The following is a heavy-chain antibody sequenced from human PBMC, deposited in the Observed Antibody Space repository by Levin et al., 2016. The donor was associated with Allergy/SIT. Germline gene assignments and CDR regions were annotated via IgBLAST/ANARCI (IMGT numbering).Heavy chain of an antibody. V-gene: IGHV3-33*01. J-gene: IGHJ6*02. D-gene: IGHD2-2*01. CDR1: GFTFSSYG. Sequence: GESLKISCAASGFTFSSYGMHWVRQAPGKGLEWVAVIWYDGSNKYYADSVKGRFTISRDNSKNTLYLQMNSLRAEDTAVYYCARDRFSSTSTPLDYYYGMDVWGQGTTVTVSS. CDR3: ARDRFSSTSTPLDYYYGMDV. CDR2: IWYDGSNK.